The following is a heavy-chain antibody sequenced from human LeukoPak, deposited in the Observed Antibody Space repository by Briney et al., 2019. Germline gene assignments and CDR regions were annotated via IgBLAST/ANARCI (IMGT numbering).Heavy chain of an antibody. D-gene: IGHD1-1*01. CDR2: IYYTGAI. V-gene: IGHV4-31*03. CDR3: ARGEPGQRYDY. J-gene: IGHJ4*02. Sequence: PSETLSLTCSFSGASISTAGYYWTWIRQPPGEGLEWVGYIYYTGAIDYNPSLKSRVTISVDTSKNQFSLKLSSVTAADTAVYYCARGEPGQRYDYWGQGTLVTVSS. CDR1: GASISTAGYY.